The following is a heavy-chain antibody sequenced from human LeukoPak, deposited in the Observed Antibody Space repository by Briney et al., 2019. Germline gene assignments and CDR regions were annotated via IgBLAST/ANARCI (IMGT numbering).Heavy chain of an antibody. V-gene: IGHV4-4*07. D-gene: IGHD6-13*01. CDR1: GGSISSYY. J-gene: IGHJ6*03. CDR2: IYTSGST. CDR3: AREVEDSSWSYYYYMDV. Sequence: SETLSLTCTVSGGSISSYYWSWIRQPAGKGLEWIGRIYTSGSTNYNPSLKSRVTISVDTSKNQFSLKLSSVTAADTAVYYCAREVEDSSWSYYYYMDVWGKGTTVTVSS.